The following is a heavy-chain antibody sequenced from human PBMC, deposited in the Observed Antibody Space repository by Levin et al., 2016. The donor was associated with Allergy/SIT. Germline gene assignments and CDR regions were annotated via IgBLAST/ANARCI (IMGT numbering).Heavy chain of an antibody. D-gene: IGHD2-2*01. CDR3: ARDEWEGCSTSCYFDYYYGMDV. Sequence: ASVKVSCKASGYTFTGYYMHWVRQAPGQGLEWMGWINPNSGGTNYAQKFQGRVTMTRDTSISTAYMELSRLRSDDTAVYYCARDEWEGCSTSCYFDYYYGMDVWGQGTTVTVSS. CDR2: INPNSGGT. J-gene: IGHJ6*02. V-gene: IGHV1-2*02. CDR1: GYTFTGYY.